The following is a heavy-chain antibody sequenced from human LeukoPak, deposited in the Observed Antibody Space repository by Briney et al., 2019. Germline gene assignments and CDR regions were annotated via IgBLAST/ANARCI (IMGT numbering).Heavy chain of an antibody. J-gene: IGHJ4*02. CDR1: DGSISNYY. CDR3: ARGRASTRGYSPYYFDY. D-gene: IGHD3-3*01. CDR2: IYYSGNT. Sequence: SETLSLTCTVSDGSISNYYWSWIRQPPGKGLEWIGYIYYSGNTNYNPSLKSRVTISVDTSKNQFSLKLNSMTAADTALYYCARGRASTRGYSPYYFDYWGQGTLVTVSS. V-gene: IGHV4-59*01.